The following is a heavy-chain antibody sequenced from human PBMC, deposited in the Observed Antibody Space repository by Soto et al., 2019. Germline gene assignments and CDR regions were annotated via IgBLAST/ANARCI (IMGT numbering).Heavy chain of an antibody. V-gene: IGHV4-39*01. CDR1: GASITSTTYF. CDR2: IYYIGKT. Sequence: PSETLSLTCTLSGASITSTTYFWAWIRQPPGKGLEWVGSIYYIGKTHYNPSLKSRVNISVDRSKNQFSLQMTSVTAADTAVYYCAKNLPRTGRFHYRGQGTLV. CDR3: AKNLPRTGRFHY. J-gene: IGHJ4*02.